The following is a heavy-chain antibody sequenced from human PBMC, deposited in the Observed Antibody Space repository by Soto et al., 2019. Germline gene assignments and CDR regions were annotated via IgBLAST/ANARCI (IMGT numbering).Heavy chain of an antibody. CDR3: ARAAGIMTRGFHGMDV. D-gene: IGHD3-10*01. CDR2: ISSTASTI. Sequence: EVQLVESGGGLVQPGGSLRLSCAASGFAFSSYEMNWVRQSPGKGLEWLSYISSTASTIHYADSVKGRFTISRDNANNSVYLQMNSLTADDSAVYYCARAAGIMTRGFHGMDVWGQGTMVTVSS. V-gene: IGHV3-48*03. J-gene: IGHJ6*02. CDR1: GFAFSSYE.